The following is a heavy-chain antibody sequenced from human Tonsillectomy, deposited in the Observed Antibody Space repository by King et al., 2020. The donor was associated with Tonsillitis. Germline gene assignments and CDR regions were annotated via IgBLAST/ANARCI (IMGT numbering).Heavy chain of an antibody. V-gene: IGHV3-74*01. CDR2: INNDGSGA. CDR1: GFTLSHYW. CDR3: ERDNWGSTD. D-gene: IGHD7-27*01. Sequence: VQLVESGGGLVQPGGSLRLSCAASGFTLSHYWMHWVRQAPGKGLEWVSQINNDGSGANYADSAKGRFTISRDNAKNTLYLQMNSLRVEDTAIYYCERDNWGSTDWGQGTLVTVSS. J-gene: IGHJ4*02.